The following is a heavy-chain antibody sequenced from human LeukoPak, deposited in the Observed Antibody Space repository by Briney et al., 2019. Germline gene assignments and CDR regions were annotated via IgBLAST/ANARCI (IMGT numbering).Heavy chain of an antibody. CDR1: GASISRDY. CDR2: INHSGST. V-gene: IGHV4-34*01. D-gene: IGHD5-18*01. Sequence: SETLSLTCTVSGASISRDYWTWIRQPPGKGLEWIGEINHSGSTNYNPSLKSRVTISVDTSKNQFSLKLSSVTAADTAVYYCARTTAMVTAGYYYYYYMDVWGKGTTVTVSS. CDR3: ARTTAMVTAGYYYYYYMDV. J-gene: IGHJ6*03.